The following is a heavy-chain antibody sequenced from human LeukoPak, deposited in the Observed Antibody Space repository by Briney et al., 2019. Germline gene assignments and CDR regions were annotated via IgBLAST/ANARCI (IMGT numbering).Heavy chain of an antibody. V-gene: IGHV4-59*01. Sequence: PSETLSLTCTVSGGSISTYYWSWIRQPPGKGLEWIGYIYYSGSTSYNPSLKSRVTISVDTSKNQFSLKLSSVTAADTAVYYCAREEGLGSGSFDYWGQGTLVTVSS. J-gene: IGHJ4*02. CDR2: IYYSGST. D-gene: IGHD1-26*01. CDR1: GGSISTYY. CDR3: AREEGLGSGSFDY.